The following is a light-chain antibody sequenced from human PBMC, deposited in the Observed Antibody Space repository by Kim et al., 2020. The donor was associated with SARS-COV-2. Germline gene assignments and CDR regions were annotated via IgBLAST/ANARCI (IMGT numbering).Light chain of an antibody. CDR2: GNS. J-gene: IGLJ1*01. V-gene: IGLV1-40*01. Sequence: QRVTISCTGSRSNIGAGYDVPWYQQLPGTAPKLLIYGNSNRPSGVPDRFSGSKSGTSASLAITGLQAEDEADYYCQSYDSSLSGYVFGTGTKVTVL. CDR3: QSYDSSLSGYV. CDR1: RSNIGAGYD.